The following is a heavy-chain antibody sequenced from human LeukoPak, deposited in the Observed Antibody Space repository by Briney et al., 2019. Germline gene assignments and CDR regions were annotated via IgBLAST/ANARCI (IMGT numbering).Heavy chain of an antibody. J-gene: IGHJ6*03. V-gene: IGHV1-2*02. CDR1: GYTFTGYY. Sequence: ASVKVSCKASGYTFTGYYLHWVRQAPGQGLEWMGCVNPNSGDTNYAQKFQGSVTMTRDTSISTVYMELSRLRSDDTAVYYCARDPGSSYSSSWYDYYYMDVWGKGTTVTISS. CDR2: VNPNSGDT. D-gene: IGHD6-13*01. CDR3: ARDPGSSYSSSWYDYYYMDV.